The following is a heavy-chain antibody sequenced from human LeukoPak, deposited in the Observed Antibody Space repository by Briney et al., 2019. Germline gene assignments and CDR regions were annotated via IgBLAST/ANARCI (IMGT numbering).Heavy chain of an antibody. J-gene: IGHJ6*03. CDR2: INHSGST. D-gene: IGHD1-14*01. V-gene: IGHV4-34*01. CDR3: ARGQNAATTESYYYHMDV. CDR1: GGSFSGYY. Sequence: PSETLSLTCAVCGGSFSGYYWSWIRQPPGKGLEGIGEINHSGSTNYNPSLKSRVTISVDTSKNQFSLKLSSVTAADTAVYYCARGQNAATTESYYYHMDVWGKGTTVTVSS.